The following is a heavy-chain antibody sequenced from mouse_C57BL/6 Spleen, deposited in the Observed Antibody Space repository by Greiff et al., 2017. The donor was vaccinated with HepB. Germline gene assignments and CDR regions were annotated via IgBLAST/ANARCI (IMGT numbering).Heavy chain of an antibody. Sequence: VQLKESGGGLVKPGGSLKLSCAASGFTFSDYGMHWVRQAPEKGLEWVAYISSGSSTIYYADTVKGRFTISRDNAKNTLFLQMTSLRSEDTAMYYCAMYYGSSYVTYYAMDYWGQGTSVTVSS. CDR2: ISSGSSTI. D-gene: IGHD1-1*01. V-gene: IGHV5-17*01. CDR3: AMYYGSSYVTYYAMDY. J-gene: IGHJ4*01. CDR1: GFTFSDYG.